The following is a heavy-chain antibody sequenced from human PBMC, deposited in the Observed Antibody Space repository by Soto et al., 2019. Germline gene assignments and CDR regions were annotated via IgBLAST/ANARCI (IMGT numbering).Heavy chain of an antibody. CDR2: IRGTGDNT. Sequence: EVQLLESGGGLVQPETSLRLSCAASGFAFSTYAMSWVRQAPGKGPEWVSGIRGTGDNTYYADSVKGRFTISRDNSKNTLSLQKNSLRAEDTAVYYCAKGRGEYFDSSGYRQYYYAPDVWGQGTTVTVSS. CDR1: GFAFSTYA. V-gene: IGHV3-23*01. CDR3: AKGRGEYFDSSGYRQYYYAPDV. D-gene: IGHD3-22*01. J-gene: IGHJ6*02.